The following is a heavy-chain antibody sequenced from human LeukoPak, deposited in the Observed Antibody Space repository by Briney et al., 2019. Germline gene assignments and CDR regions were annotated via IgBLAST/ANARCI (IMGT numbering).Heavy chain of an antibody. Sequence: GGSLRLSCAASGFTFSSYAMHWDRQAPGKGLEWVAVISYDGSNKYYADSVKGRFTISRDNAKNSLYLQMNSLRAEDTAVYYCARVDTAMGSNDYWGQGTLVTVSS. J-gene: IGHJ4*02. V-gene: IGHV3-30-3*01. CDR1: GFTFSSYA. CDR3: ARVDTAMGSNDY. CDR2: ISYDGSNK. D-gene: IGHD5-18*01.